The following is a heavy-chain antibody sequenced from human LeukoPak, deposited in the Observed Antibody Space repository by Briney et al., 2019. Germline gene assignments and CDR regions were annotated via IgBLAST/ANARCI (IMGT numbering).Heavy chain of an antibody. J-gene: IGHJ4*02. V-gene: IGHV3-74*01. CDR2: INDDGSFT. D-gene: IGHD6-13*01. CDR3: AGAESSSSWYSFDY. CDR1: GFTFSNYW. Sequence: PGGSLRLSCAASGFTFSNYWMHWVRQVPGKGLVWVSRINDDGSFTTYADSVKGRFTISRDNSKNTLYLQMNSLRAEDTAVYYCAGAESSSSWYSFDYWGQGTLVTVSS.